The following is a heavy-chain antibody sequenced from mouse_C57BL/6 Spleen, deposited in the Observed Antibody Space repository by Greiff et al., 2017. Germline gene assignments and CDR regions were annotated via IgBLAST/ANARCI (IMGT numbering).Heavy chain of an antibody. D-gene: IGHD2-4*01. CDR2: ISYDGSN. V-gene: IGHV3-6*01. Sequence: EVQLQESGPGLVKPSQSLSLTCSVTGYSITSGYYWNWIRQFPGNKLEWMGYISYDGSNNYNPSLKNRISITRYTSKNQFFLKLKSVTTEDTATYYCARSLYDYYGYFDVWGTGTTVTVSS. J-gene: IGHJ1*03. CDR1: GYSITSGYY. CDR3: ARSLYDYYGYFDV.